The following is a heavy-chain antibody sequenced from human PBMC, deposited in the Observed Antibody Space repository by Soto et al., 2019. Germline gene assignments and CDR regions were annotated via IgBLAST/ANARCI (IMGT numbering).Heavy chain of an antibody. CDR2: INPNSGGT. V-gene: IGHV1-2*04. J-gene: IGHJ3*02. CDR1: GYTFTGYY. D-gene: IGHD6-13*01. Sequence: GASVKVSCKASGYTFTGYYMHWVRQAPGQGLEWMGWINPNSGGTNYAQKFQGWVTMTRDTSISTAYMELSRLRSDDTAVYYCARGKQQLVGGHDDFEIWGQGTMVTGSS. CDR3: ARGKQQLVGGHDDFEI.